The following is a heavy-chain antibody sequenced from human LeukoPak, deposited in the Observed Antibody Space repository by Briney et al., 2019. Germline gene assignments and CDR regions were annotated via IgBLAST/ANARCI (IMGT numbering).Heavy chain of an antibody. Sequence: GGSLRLSCVVSGFPFSSSWMTWVRQAPGKGLEWVANINEDGETKVYVDSVKDRFTISRDNAKNSLCLQMNSLRAEDTAMYYCARDRYKSGGYGAFDAWGQGTMVTVSS. D-gene: IGHD3-22*01. J-gene: IGHJ3*01. CDR1: GFPFSSSW. CDR3: ARDRYKSGGYGAFDA. CDR2: INEDGETK. V-gene: IGHV3-7*01.